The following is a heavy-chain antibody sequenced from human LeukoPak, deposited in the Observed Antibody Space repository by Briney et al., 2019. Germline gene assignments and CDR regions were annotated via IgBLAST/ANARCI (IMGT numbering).Heavy chain of an antibody. CDR3: ARSSSSWYGLTVLRHLWSNWFDP. D-gene: IGHD6-13*01. J-gene: IGHJ5*02. Sequence: PSETLSLTCTVSGGSISSYYWSWIRQPPGKGLEWIGYIYYSGSTNYNPSLKSRVTISVDTSKNQFSLQLNSVTPEDTAVYYCARSSSSWYGLTVLRHLWSNWFDPWGQGTLVTVSS. CDR1: GGSISSYY. CDR2: IYYSGST. V-gene: IGHV4-59*12.